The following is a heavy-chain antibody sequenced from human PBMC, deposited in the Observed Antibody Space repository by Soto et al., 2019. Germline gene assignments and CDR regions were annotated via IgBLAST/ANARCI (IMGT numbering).Heavy chain of an antibody. CDR2: ISYDGRNK. V-gene: IGHV3-30*18. D-gene: IGHD6-19*01. CDR3: AQGAVAAQGWFAP. J-gene: IGHJ5*02. Sequence: QVQLVESGGGVVQPGMSLRLSWAVSGFTFSSYGMHWVRQAAGKGLEWVAVISYDGRNKYYADSVKGRFTISRDNSKNTLYLQMNSLRAEDTAVYYCAQGAVAAQGWFAPWGQGTLVTVSS. CDR1: GFTFSSYG.